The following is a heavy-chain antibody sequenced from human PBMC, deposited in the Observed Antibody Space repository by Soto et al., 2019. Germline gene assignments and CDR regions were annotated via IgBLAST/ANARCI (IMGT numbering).Heavy chain of an antibody. CDR2: IYYSGST. CDR1: GGSISSGGYY. J-gene: IGHJ4*02. D-gene: IGHD3-22*01. V-gene: IGHV4-31*03. Sequence: SETLSLTCTVSGGSISSGGYYWSWIRQHPGKGLEWIGYIYYSGSTYYNPSLKSRVTISVDTSKNQFSLKLSSVTAADTAVYYCARDSTYYDSRGNFDYWGQGTLVTVSS. CDR3: ARDSTYYDSRGNFDY.